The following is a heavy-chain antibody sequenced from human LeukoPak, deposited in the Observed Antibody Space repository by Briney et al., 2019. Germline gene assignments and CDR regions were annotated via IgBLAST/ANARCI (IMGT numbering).Heavy chain of an antibody. CDR1: GGSFSGYY. J-gene: IGHJ2*01. D-gene: IGHD3-10*01. V-gene: IGHV4-59*08. CDR3: ARLALPSMVRGVTTVWYFDL. CDR2: IYYGGST. Sequence: SETLSLTCAVYGGSFSGYYWSWIRQPPGKGLEWIGYIYYGGSTNYNPSLKSRVTISVDTSKNQFSLKLSSVTAADTAVYYCARLALPSMVRGVTTVWYFDLWGRGTLVTVSS.